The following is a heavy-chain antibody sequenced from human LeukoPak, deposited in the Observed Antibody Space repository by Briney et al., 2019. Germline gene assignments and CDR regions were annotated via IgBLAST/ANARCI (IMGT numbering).Heavy chain of an antibody. CDR3: AKEASSYGDYYYYYGMDV. D-gene: IGHD5-18*01. J-gene: IGHJ6*02. Sequence: GGSLRLSCAASGFTFSSYGMHWVRQAPGKGLEWVAVISYDGSNKYYADSVKGRFTISRDNPKNTLYLQMNSLRAEDTAVYYCAKEASSYGDYYYYYGMDVWGQGTTVTVSS. CDR1: GFTFSSYG. V-gene: IGHV3-30*18. CDR2: ISYDGSNK.